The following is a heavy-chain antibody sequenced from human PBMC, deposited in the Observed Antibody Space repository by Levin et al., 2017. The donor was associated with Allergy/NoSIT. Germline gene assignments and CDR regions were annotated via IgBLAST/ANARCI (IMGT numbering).Heavy chain of an antibody. V-gene: IGHV5-10-1*01. CDR1: GYSFSSYW. Sequence: GESLKISCKGSGYSFSSYWIAWVRQMPGKGLEWMGRIDPVDSWTNYSPSFQGHVTISLDKSISTAYLQWNNLKVSDTAMYYCAGLHHASGSWIWGFWGQGTLVTVSS. CDR2: IDPVDSWT. CDR3: AGLHHASGSWIWGF. J-gene: IGHJ4*02. D-gene: IGHD3-10*01.